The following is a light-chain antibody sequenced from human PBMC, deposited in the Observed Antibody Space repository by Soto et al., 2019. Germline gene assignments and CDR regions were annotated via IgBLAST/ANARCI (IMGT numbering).Light chain of an antibody. CDR1: SSDVGGYNY. CDR2: DVS. J-gene: IGLJ1*01. Sequence: QSVLTQPASVSGSPGQSITISCNGTSSDVGGYNYVSWYQSHPGEAPKLIIYDVSNRPSGVSDRFSGSKSGNTASLTISGLQAEDEADYYCSSYTSSISYVFGTGTKVTVL. CDR3: SSYTSSISYV. V-gene: IGLV2-14*03.